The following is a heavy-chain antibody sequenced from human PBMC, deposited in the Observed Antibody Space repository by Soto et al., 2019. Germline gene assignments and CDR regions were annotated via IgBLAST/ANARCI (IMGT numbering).Heavy chain of an antibody. CDR2: IWYDGSNK. CDR1: GFTFSSYG. Sequence: PGGSLRLSCAASGFTFSSYGMHWVRQAPGKGLEWVAVIWYDGSNKYYADSVKGRFTISRDNSKNTLYLQMSSLRAEDAAVYYCAKDLVGSNADYYDYWGQGTLVTVSS. J-gene: IGHJ4*02. V-gene: IGHV3-33*06. CDR3: AKDLVGSNADYYDY. D-gene: IGHD2-15*01.